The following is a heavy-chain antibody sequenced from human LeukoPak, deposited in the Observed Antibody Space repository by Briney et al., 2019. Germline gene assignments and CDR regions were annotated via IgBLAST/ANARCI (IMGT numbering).Heavy chain of an antibody. CDR1: GGSISSGDYY. CDR2: IYYSGST. V-gene: IGHV4-30-4*01. J-gene: IGHJ4*02. Sequence: SQTLSLTCTVSGGSISSGDYYWSWIRQPPGKGLEWIGYIYYSGSTYYNPSLKSRVTISVDTSKNQFSLKLSSVTAADTAVYYCASYPPGGERWLQGYFDYWGQGTLVTVSS. CDR3: ASYPPGGERWLQGYFDY. D-gene: IGHD5-24*01.